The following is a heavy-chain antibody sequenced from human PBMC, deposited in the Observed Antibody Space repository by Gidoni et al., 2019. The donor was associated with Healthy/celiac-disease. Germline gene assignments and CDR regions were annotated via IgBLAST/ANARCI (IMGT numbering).Heavy chain of an antibody. Sequence: QVQLQESGPGLVKHSETLSLTCTVSGGSSSSYYWSWIRQPPGKGLEWIGFLYYSGSTNYNPSLKSRVTISVDTSKNQSSRKLSAVTAADTAVYYCARAGLRFVEIGYWGQGTLVTVSS. CDR3: ARAGLRFVEIGY. CDR2: LYYSGST. V-gene: IGHV4-59*01. CDR1: GGSSSSYY. D-gene: IGHD3-3*01. J-gene: IGHJ4*02.